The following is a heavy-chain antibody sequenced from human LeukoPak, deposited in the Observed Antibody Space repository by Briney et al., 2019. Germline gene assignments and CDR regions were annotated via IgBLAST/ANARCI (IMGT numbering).Heavy chain of an antibody. V-gene: IGHV3-7*01. Sequence: GGSLRLSCAASGFTFSDYYMSWVRQAPGKGLEWVANIKQDGSEKYYVDSVKGRFTISRDNAKNSLYLQMNSLRAEDTAVYYCARNASMIVVVITTVYYYYYMDVWGKGTTVTVSS. CDR1: GFTFSDYY. CDR3: ARNASMIVVVITTVYYYYYMDV. D-gene: IGHD3-22*01. CDR2: IKQDGSEK. J-gene: IGHJ6*03.